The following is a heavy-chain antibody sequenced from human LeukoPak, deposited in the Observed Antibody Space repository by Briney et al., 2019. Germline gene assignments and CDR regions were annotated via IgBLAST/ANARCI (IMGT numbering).Heavy chain of an antibody. Sequence: GGSLRLSCAASGFTFSDYYMSWIRQAPGKGLEWVSYISSSGSTKYYADSVKGRFTISRDNAKNSLYLQMNSLRAEDTAVYYCARAPAVTYDYVWGSYRETHNWFDPWGQGTLVTVSS. CDR3: ARAPAVTYDYVWGSYRETHNWFDP. D-gene: IGHD3-16*02. CDR2: ISSSGSTK. V-gene: IGHV3-11*01. J-gene: IGHJ5*02. CDR1: GFTFSDYY.